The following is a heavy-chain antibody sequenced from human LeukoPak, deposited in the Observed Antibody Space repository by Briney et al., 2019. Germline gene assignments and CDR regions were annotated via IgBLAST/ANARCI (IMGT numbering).Heavy chain of an antibody. J-gene: IGHJ5*02. CDR3: ARGGVVGAHDWFDP. Sequence: ASVKVSCKASGGTFSSYAISWVRQAPGQGLEWMGRIIPILGIANYAQKFQGRVTITADKSTSTAYMELSSLRSEDTAVCYCARGGVVGAHDWFDPWGQGTLVTVSS. CDR2: IIPILGIA. CDR1: GGTFSSYA. V-gene: IGHV1-69*04. D-gene: IGHD1-26*01.